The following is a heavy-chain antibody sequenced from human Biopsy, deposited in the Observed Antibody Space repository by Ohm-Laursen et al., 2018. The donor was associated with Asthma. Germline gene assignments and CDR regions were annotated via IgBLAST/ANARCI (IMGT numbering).Heavy chain of an antibody. CDR1: GGMFGNYA. CDR3: ARPGPNRDILSYYYHMDV. Sequence: GSSVKVSCKASGGMFGNYAISWVRQAPGLGLEWMGGISPIFGSSNYAQRFQGRVTITADIFTRTVYMELSGLRFDDTAIYYCARPGPNRDILSYYYHMDVWGQGTLVTVSS. J-gene: IGHJ4*02. V-gene: IGHV1-69*06. D-gene: IGHD3-22*01. CDR2: ISPIFGSS.